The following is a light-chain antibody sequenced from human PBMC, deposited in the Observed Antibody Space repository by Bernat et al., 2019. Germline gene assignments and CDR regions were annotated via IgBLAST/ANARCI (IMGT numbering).Light chain of an antibody. V-gene: IGKV3-20*01. Sequence: DIVLTQSPATLSLSPGERATLSCRVSQSVSASFFAWYQQKPGQAPRLLIYGTSSRASGIPDRFSGSGSAKDFTLTITRLEPEDFAVYFCQYYGSSPWTFGQGTTVDI. CDR3: QYYGSSPWT. J-gene: IGKJ1*01. CDR2: GTS. CDR1: QSVSASF.